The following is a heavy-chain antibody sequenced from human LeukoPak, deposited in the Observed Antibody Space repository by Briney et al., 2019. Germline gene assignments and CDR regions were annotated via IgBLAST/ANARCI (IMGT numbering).Heavy chain of an antibody. J-gene: IGHJ4*02. Sequence: PGGSLRLSFAASGFTFSPYNMNWVRQTPGKGLEWVSYIPTSGISVQYADSVRGRFTASRDDAKNSLHLQMDSLRVEDTAVYYCTRAVGLGPGAHFDQWGQGALVIVSS. CDR1: GFTFSPYN. CDR3: TRAVGLGPGAHFDQ. V-gene: IGHV3-11*01. CDR2: IPTSGISV. D-gene: IGHD1-26*01.